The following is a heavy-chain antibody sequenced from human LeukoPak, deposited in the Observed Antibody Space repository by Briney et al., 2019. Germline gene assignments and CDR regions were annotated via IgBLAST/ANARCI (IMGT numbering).Heavy chain of an antibody. CDR1: GGSISSYY. J-gene: IGHJ4*02. CDR3: ARIDYGGNSGIFDY. Sequence: SETLSLTCTVSGGSISSYYWSWIRQPAGKGLEWIGRIYTSGSTNYNPSLKSRVTMSVDTSKNQFSLKLSSVTAADTAAYYCARIDYGGNSGIFDYWGQGTLVTVSS. D-gene: IGHD4-23*01. V-gene: IGHV4-4*07. CDR2: IYTSGST.